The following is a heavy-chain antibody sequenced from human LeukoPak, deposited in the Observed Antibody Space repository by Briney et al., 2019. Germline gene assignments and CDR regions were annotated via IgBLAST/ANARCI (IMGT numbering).Heavy chain of an antibody. J-gene: IGHJ4*02. CDR1: GYSFGNYW. CDR2: IHPGDSVT. D-gene: IGHD3-10*01. CDR3: ARRGEGPIGGIGY. V-gene: IGHV5-51*01. Sequence: GESLKISCKGSGYSFGNYWIGWVRQMPGKGLEWMGIIHPGDSVTRYSPSFQGQVTISAEKSITTAYLQWSSLKASDTAMYYCARRGEGPIGGIGYWGQGTLVTVSS.